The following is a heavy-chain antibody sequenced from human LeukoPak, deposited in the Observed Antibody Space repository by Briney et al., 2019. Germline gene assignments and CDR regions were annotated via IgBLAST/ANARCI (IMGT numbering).Heavy chain of an antibody. D-gene: IGHD3-10*01. CDR1: GYTFTGYY. V-gene: IGHV1-2*06. Sequence: ASVNVSCKASGYTFTGYYMHWVRQAPGQGLEWMGRINPNSGGTNYAQKFQGRVTMTRDTSISTAYMELSRLRSDDTAVYYCARVYYGSGSYYFDYWGQGTLVTVSS. J-gene: IGHJ4*02. CDR2: INPNSGGT. CDR3: ARVYYGSGSYYFDY.